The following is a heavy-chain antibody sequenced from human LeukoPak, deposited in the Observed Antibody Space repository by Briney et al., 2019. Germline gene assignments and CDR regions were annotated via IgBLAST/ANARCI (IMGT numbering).Heavy chain of an antibody. Sequence: GGSLRLSCEASGFRFGGFWMNWVRQAQGKGPERVANMNPDGSHRLYVASVRGRFTISRDNAKYLLYLQMNSLRVEDTAVYYCTRDVREAYDIWGHGTMVTVSS. V-gene: IGHV3-7*01. J-gene: IGHJ3*02. D-gene: IGHD3-16*01. CDR2: MNPDGSHR. CDR3: TRDVREAYDI. CDR1: GFRFGGFW.